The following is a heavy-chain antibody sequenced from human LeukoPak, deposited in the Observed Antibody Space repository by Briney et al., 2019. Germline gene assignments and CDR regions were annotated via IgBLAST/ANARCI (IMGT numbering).Heavy chain of an antibody. Sequence: PGRSLRLSCAASGFTFSSYAMHWVRQAPGKGLEWVAVISYDGSNKYYADSVKGRFTISRDNSKDTLYLQMNSLRAEDTAVYYCARGVSSPRRPHYYYYGMDVWGQGTTVTVSS. V-gene: IGHV3-30-3*01. CDR1: GFTFSSYA. J-gene: IGHJ6*02. CDR2: ISYDGSNK. CDR3: ARGVSSPRRPHYYYYGMDV. D-gene: IGHD6-6*01.